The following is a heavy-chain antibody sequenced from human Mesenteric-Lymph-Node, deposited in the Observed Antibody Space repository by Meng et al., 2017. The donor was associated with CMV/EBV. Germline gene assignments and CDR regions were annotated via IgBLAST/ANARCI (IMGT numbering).Heavy chain of an antibody. CDR3: ARANSEGGWGGPQDLGY. J-gene: IGHJ4*02. V-gene: IGHV4-61*01. CDR2: IYYSGST. CDR1: GGSVSSGSYY. D-gene: IGHD2/OR15-2a*01. Sequence: SETLSLTCTVSGGSVSSGSYYWSWIRQPPGKGLEWIGYIYYSGSTNYNPSLKSRVTISVDTSKNQFSLKLSSVTAADTAVYYCARANSEGGWGGPQDLGYWGQGTLVTVSS.